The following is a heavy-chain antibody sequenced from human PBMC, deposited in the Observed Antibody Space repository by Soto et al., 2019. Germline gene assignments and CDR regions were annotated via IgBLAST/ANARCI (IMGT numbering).Heavy chain of an antibody. CDR2: ISAYSGDT. J-gene: IGHJ4*02. CDR1: GYTFSNYA. CDR3: VRDDRRHCYSTTCHYYFDY. Sequence: ASVKVPCKTSGYTFSNYAMSWVRQAPGQGLEWMGWISAYSGDTNSAPKFHGRVIMTLDTSTSTAYMEVRSLRSDDTAVYYCVRDDRRHCYSTTCHYYFDYWGQGTQVTSPQ. V-gene: IGHV1-18*01. D-gene: IGHD2-2*01.